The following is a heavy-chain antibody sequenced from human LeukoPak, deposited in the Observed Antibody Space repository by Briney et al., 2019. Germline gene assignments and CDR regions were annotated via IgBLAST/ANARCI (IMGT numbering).Heavy chain of an antibody. CDR1: GYTFTGYY. V-gene: IGHV1-2*02. Sequence: ASVKVSCKASGYTFTGYYMHWVRQAPGQGLEWMGGINPNSGGTNYAQKFQGRVTMTRDTSISTAYMELSSLRSEDTALYYCASISGGSYFDWFDPWGQGTLVTVSS. D-gene: IGHD1-26*01. CDR3: ASISGGSYFDWFDP. CDR2: INPNSGGT. J-gene: IGHJ5*02.